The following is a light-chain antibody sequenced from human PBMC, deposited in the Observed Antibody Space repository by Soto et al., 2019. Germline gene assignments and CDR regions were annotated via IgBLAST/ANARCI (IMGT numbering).Light chain of an antibody. J-gene: IGKJ1*01. CDR1: QTMNNY. V-gene: IGKV1-39*01. CDR3: QQTNSKPWT. Sequence: DVQMTQSPSSLSASVGDRVTITCRASQTMNNYLNWYQQKPGKAPKLLIYAASSLQSGVPSRFSGSGFGTDFTLTITSLQPEDFATYYCQQTNSKPWTFGQGTMVEIK. CDR2: AAS.